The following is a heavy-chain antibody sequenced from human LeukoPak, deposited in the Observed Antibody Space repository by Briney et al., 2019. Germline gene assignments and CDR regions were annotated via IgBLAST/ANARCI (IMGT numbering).Heavy chain of an antibody. CDR2: INTYTGNP. D-gene: IGHD5-18*01. CDR3: ARVNVDSAMGIYYYYGMGV. CDR1: GYIFTTYA. J-gene: IGHJ6*02. Sequence: GASVKVSCKASGYIFTTYAVNWVRQAPGQGLEWVGWINTYTGNPTYGQGFTGRFVFSLDTSVSTAYLQISSLKAEYTAIYYCARVNVDSAMGIYYYYGMGVWGQGTTVTVSS. V-gene: IGHV7-4-1*02.